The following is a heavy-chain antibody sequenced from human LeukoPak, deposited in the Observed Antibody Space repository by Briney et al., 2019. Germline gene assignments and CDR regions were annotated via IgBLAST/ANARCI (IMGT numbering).Heavy chain of an antibody. V-gene: IGHV1-69*13. CDR3: ARTDSHRPYYYYYMDV. Sequence: SVKVSCKASGGTFSSYAISWVRQAPGQGLEWMGGIIPIFGTANYAQKFQGRVTITADESTSTTYMELSSLRSEDTAVYYCARTDSHRPYYYYYMDVWGKGTTVTVSS. CDR2: IIPIFGTA. CDR1: GGTFSSYA. J-gene: IGHJ6*03. D-gene: IGHD1-14*01.